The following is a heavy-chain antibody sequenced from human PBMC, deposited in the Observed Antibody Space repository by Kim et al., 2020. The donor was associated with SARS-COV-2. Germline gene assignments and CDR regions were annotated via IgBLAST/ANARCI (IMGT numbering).Heavy chain of an antibody. CDR1: GFTFSSYS. J-gene: IGHJ4*02. CDR3: ASTWFGELTTTNFDY. D-gene: IGHD3-10*01. Sequence: GGSLRLSCAASGFTFSSYSMNWVRQAPGKGLEWVSSISSSSSYIYYADSVKGRFTISRDNAKNSLYLQMNSLRAEDTAVYYCASTWFGELTTTNFDYWGQGTLVTVSS. V-gene: IGHV3-21*01. CDR2: ISSSSSYI.